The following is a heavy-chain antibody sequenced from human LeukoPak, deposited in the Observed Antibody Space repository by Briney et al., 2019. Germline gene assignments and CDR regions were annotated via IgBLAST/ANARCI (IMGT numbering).Heavy chain of an antibody. D-gene: IGHD4-17*01. CDR1: GGSFSGYY. CDR3: AREGPSQYYGEGMGYFDY. CDR2: INHSGST. Sequence: SETLSLTCAVYGGSFSGYYWSWIRQPPGKGLEWIGEINHSGSTNYNPSLKSRVTISVDTSKNQFSLKLSSVTAADTAVYYRAREGPSQYYGEGMGYFDYWGQGTLVTVSS. V-gene: IGHV4-34*01. J-gene: IGHJ4*02.